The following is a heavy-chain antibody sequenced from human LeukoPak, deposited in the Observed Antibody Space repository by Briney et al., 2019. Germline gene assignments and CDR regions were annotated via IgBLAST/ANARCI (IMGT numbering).Heavy chain of an antibody. CDR3: ARATVEMATIINFDY. D-gene: IGHD5-24*01. CDR1: GGTFSSYA. Sequence: SVKVSCKASGGTFSSYAISWVRQAPGQGLEWMGGIIPIFGTANYAQKFQGRVTITADESTSTAYMELSSLRSEDTAVYYCARATVEMATIINFDYWGQGTLVTVSS. CDR2: IIPIFGTA. J-gene: IGHJ4*02. V-gene: IGHV1-69*13.